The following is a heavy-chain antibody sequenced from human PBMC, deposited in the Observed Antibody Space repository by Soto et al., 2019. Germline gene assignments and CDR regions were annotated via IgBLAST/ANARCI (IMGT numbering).Heavy chain of an antibody. D-gene: IGHD6-19*01. J-gene: IGHJ4*02. V-gene: IGHV5-10-1*01. Sequence: SVNKPVTGSVCPFTHYLSSCVRQIPGKGLEWMGRIEPSDSYTNYSPSLQGHVTISGDKSISTAYLQWSSMKASDNAMYYCARHSSSGWEYYFDYWGQGTLVTVSA. CDR2: IEPSDSYT. CDR3: ARHSSSGWEYYFDY. CDR1: VCPFTHYL.